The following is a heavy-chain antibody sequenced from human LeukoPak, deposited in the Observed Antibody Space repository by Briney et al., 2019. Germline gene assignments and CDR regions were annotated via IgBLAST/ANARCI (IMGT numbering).Heavy chain of an antibody. CDR2: IYYSGST. V-gene: IGHV4-59*01. J-gene: IGHJ4*02. Sequence: PSETLSLTCTVSGGSISSYYWSWTRQPPGKGLEWIGYIYYSGSTNYNPSLKSRVTISVDTSKNQFSLKLSSVTAADTAVYYCARSIAVAQFDYWGQGTLVTVSS. CDR3: ARSIAVAQFDY. CDR1: GGSISSYY. D-gene: IGHD6-19*01.